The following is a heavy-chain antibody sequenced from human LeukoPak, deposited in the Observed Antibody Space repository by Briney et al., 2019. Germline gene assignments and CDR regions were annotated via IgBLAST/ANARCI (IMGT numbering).Heavy chain of an antibody. V-gene: IGHV4-61*02. D-gene: IGHD3-22*01. J-gene: IGHJ6*03. CDR2: IYTSGST. CDR1: GGSISSGSYY. CDR3: ARVPGGYGLYYYYYMDV. Sequence: SETLSLTCTVSGGSISSGSYYWSWIRQPAGKGLEWIGRIYTSGSTNYNPSLKSRVTISVDTSKNQFSLKLSSVTAADTAVYYCARVPGGYGLYYYYYMDVWGKGTTVTVSS.